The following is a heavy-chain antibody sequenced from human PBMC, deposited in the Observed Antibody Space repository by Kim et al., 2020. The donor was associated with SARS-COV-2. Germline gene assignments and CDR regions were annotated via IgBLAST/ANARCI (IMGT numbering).Heavy chain of an antibody. V-gene: IGHV4-4*02. J-gene: IGHJ6*02. D-gene: IGHD3-9*01. CDR1: GGSISSSNW. Sequence: SETLSLTCAVSGGSISSSNWWSWVRQPPGKGLEWIGEIYHSGSTNYNPSLKSRVTISVDKSKNQFSLKLSSVTAADTAVYYCARGGPYDILTPTYYYYGMDVWGQGTTVTVSS. CDR2: IYHSGST. CDR3: ARGGPYDILTPTYYYYGMDV.